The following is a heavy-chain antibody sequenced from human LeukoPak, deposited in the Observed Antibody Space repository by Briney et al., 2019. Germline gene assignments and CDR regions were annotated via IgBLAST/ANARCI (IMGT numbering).Heavy chain of an antibody. V-gene: IGHV3-9*01. Sequence: GGSLRLSCAASGFTLDDYAMHWVRQAPGKGLEWVSGISWNSGSIGYADSVKGRFTISRDNAKNSLYLQMNSLRAEDTALYYCAEAAGYCSSTSCLNYMDVWGKGTTVTVSS. CDR2: ISWNSGSI. CDR3: AEAAGYCSSTSCLNYMDV. J-gene: IGHJ6*03. D-gene: IGHD2-2*01. CDR1: GFTLDDYA.